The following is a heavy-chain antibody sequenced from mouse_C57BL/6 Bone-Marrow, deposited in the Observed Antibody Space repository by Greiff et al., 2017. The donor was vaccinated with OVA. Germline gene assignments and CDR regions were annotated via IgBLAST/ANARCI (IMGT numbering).Heavy chain of an antibody. V-gene: IGHV1-64*01. Sequence: QVQLQQPGAELVKPGASVKLSCKASGYTFTSYWMHWVKQRPGQGLEWIGMIHPNSGSTNYNEKFKSKATLTVDKSSSPAYMQLSGLTSEDSAVDYCARWQANWDVDWYFDVWGTGTTVTVSS. CDR1: GYTFTSYW. J-gene: IGHJ1*03. D-gene: IGHD4-1*01. CDR2: IHPNSGST. CDR3: ARWQANWDVDWYFDV.